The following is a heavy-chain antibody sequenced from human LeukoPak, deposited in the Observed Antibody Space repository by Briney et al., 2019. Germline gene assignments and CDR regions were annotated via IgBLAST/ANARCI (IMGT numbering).Heavy chain of an antibody. CDR2: ISGSGGST. CDR3: AKGLLWFREFDY. V-gene: IGHV3-23*01. Sequence: GGSLRLSCAASGFTFSSYAMSWVRQAPGKGLEWVSAISGSGGSTYYADSVKGRFTISRDNSKNTVYLQMNSLRAEDTAVYYCAKGLLWFREFDYWGQGTLVTVSS. CDR1: GFTFSSYA. D-gene: IGHD3-10*01. J-gene: IGHJ4*02.